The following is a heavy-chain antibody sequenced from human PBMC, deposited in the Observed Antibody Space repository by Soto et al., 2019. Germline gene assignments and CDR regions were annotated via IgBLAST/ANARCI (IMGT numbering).Heavy chain of an antibody. D-gene: IGHD3-16*01. J-gene: IGHJ5*02. CDR1: GDSISSGGYS. CDR2: FYQSGST. CDR3: ARGGLLRFDP. V-gene: IGHV4-30-2*01. Sequence: QLQLQESGSGLVKPSQTLSLTCAVSGDSISSGGYSWSWIRQPPGKGLEWIGYFYQSGSTHYNPSRKGRVTLSIVKSKNQFSLKLTSVTAADTAVYYCARGGLLRFDPWRQGTLVTVSS.